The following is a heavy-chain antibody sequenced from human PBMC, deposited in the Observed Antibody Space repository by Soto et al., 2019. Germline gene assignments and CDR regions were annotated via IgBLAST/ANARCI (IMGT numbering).Heavy chain of an antibody. Sequence: QLQLQESGPGIVKPSETLSLTCTVSGGSISSSNFYGGWIRQAPGKGLEWIGSFHYSGSTYYSSSLKSRVTISVDTSKNQFSLRLRSVTAADTAVYYCARLIVVRSGNWFDPWGQGTLVTVS. J-gene: IGHJ5*02. D-gene: IGHD3-22*01. CDR3: ARLIVVRSGNWFDP. V-gene: IGHV4-39*01. CDR1: GGSISSSNFY. CDR2: FHYSGST.